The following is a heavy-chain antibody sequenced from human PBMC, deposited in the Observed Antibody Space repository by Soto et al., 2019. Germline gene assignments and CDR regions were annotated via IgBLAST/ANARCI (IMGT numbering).Heavy chain of an antibody. Sequence: QVQLQESGPGLVKPSQTLSLTCTVSGDSMTTVGYYWTWIRQHPGQGLEWIGFISYSGSTYYSSYLKGRVAISADTSKNQFSLKLNSVTAADTAVYYCTRGDYWGQGTLVTVSS. CDR2: ISYSGST. V-gene: IGHV4-31*03. J-gene: IGHJ4*02. CDR1: GDSMTTVGYY. CDR3: TRGDY.